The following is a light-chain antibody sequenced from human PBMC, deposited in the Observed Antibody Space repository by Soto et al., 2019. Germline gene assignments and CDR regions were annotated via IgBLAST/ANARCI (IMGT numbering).Light chain of an antibody. Sequence: QSALTQPASVSGSPGQSITISCTGTSSDVGDYNYVSWYQQLPGKAPKLIIFEVSNRPSGVSDRFSASKSGNTASLTISGLQAEDEADYYCSSYSSTSTLYVLGTGTKLTVL. CDR3: SSYSSTSTLYV. CDR1: SSDVGDYNY. V-gene: IGLV2-14*01. J-gene: IGLJ1*01. CDR2: EVS.